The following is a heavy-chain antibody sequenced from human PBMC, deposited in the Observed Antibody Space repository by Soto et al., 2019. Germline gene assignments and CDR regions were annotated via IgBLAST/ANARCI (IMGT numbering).Heavy chain of an antibody. J-gene: IGHJ4*02. CDR3: AKSLRPPTLTTYYFDY. V-gene: IGHV3-23*01. CDR1: GLTFSRYA. D-gene: IGHD4-17*01. CDR2: INPSGDIT. Sequence: EEQLLESGGGLVQPGGSLRLSCAASGLTFSRYAMSWVRQAPGKGLEWVSIINPSGDITYYGDSVKGRFTISRDNSKNRLSLKMNSLRAEDTAVYYCAKSLRPPTLTTYYFDYRGQGTLVTVSS.